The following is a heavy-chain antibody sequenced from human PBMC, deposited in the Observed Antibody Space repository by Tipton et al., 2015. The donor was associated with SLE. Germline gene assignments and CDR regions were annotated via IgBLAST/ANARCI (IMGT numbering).Heavy chain of an antibody. CDR3: AKTLFGDYGDH. V-gene: IGHV3-23*03. J-gene: IGHJ4*02. D-gene: IGHD3-10*01. CDR1: GYSFSNYW. CDR2: MYSGGRI. Sequence: QLVQSGAEVKKPGESLKISCKGSGYSFSNYWIGWVRQMPGEGLEWVSVMYSGGRIHYGDSVKGRFTISRDNSKSTLYLQMNSLRIDDTAVYYCAKTLFGDYGDHWGQGTLVTVSS.